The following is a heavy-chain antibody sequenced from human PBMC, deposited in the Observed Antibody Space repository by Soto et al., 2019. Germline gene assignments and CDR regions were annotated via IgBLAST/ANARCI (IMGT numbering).Heavy chain of an antibody. CDR1: GGSIRSYY. CDR2: IYYSGST. V-gene: IGHV4-59*01. Sequence: PGGSLRLTCTVSGGSIRSYYWTWIRQPPGKGLEWIGYIYYSGSTNYNPSLKSRVTISVDTSKNQFSLKLSSVTAADTAVYYCASSGIASSRTFDYWGQGTLVTVSS. CDR3: ASSGIASSRTFDY. J-gene: IGHJ4*02. D-gene: IGHD6-13*01.